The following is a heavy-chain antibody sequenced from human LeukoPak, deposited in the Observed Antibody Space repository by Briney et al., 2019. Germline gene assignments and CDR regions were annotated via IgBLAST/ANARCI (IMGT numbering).Heavy chain of an antibody. D-gene: IGHD1-26*01. CDR3: AKAFRIVGIGNPDDAFDV. V-gene: IGHV3-23*01. CDR2: IAGTGGST. CDR1: GFTFNKYA. J-gene: IGHJ3*01. Sequence: PGGSLRLSCAGPGFTFNKYAMNWVRQPPGKGLEWVSSIAGTGGSTYYADSVKGRFTLSRDNSENTLYLQLNSLRAEDSAIYYCAKAFRIVGIGNPDDAFDVWGQGTVVTVSS.